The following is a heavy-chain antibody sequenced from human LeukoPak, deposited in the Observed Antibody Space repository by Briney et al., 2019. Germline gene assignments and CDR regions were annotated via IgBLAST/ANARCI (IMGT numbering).Heavy chain of an antibody. CDR2: IYHSGST. D-gene: IGHD4/OR15-4a*01. V-gene: IGHV4-30-2*01. J-gene: IGHJ5*02. CDR3: ARYYSAWADP. CDR1: GGSISSGGYS. Sequence: PSQTLSLTCAVSGGSISSGGYSWSWIRQPPGKGLEWIGYIYHSGSTYYNPSLKSRVTISVDRSKNQFSLKLSSVTAADTAVYYCARYYSAWADPWGQGTLVTVSS.